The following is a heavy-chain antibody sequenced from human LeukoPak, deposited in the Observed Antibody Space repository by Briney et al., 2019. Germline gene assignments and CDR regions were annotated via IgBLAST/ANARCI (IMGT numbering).Heavy chain of an antibody. CDR3: AKGILTYYYDSSGPQDY. V-gene: IGHV3-23*01. J-gene: IGHJ4*02. Sequence: GGSLRLSCAASGFTFSSYAMSWVRQAPGKGLEWVSAISGSGGSTYYADSVKGRFTISRDNSKNTLYLQMNSLRAEDTAVYYCAKGILTYYYDSSGPQDYWGQGTLVTVSP. CDR2: ISGSGGST. CDR1: GFTFSSYA. D-gene: IGHD3-22*01.